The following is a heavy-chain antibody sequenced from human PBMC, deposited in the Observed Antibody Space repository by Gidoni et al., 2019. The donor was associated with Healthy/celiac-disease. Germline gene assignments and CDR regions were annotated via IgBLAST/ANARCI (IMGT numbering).Heavy chain of an antibody. CDR1: GFSLSTSGVG. V-gene: IGHV2-5*02. Sequence: QITSKESGPTLVKPTQTLTLPCTFSGFSLSTSGVGVGWIRQPPGKALEWLALIYWDDDKRYSPSLKSRLTITKDTSKNQVVLTMTNMDPVDTATYYCAHRRVGDYGDSFDYWGQGTLVTVSS. CDR3: AHRRVGDYGDSFDY. D-gene: IGHD4-17*01. J-gene: IGHJ4*02. CDR2: IYWDDDK.